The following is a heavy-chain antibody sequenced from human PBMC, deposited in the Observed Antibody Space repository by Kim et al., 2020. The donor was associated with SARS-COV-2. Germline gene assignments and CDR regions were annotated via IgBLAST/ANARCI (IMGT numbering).Heavy chain of an antibody. D-gene: IGHD3-10*01. J-gene: IGHJ3*02. CDR3: ARAAEYYGSGPWLGAFDI. Sequence: KSRVTISVDTSKNQFSLKLSSVTAADTAVYYCARAAEYYGSGPWLGAFDIWGQGTMVTVSS. V-gene: IGHV4-31*02.